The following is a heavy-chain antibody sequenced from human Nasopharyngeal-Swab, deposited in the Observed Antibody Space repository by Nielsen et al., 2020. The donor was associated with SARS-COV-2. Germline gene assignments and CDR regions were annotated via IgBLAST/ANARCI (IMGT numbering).Heavy chain of an antibody. D-gene: IGHD3-10*01. J-gene: IGHJ4*02. Sequence: GESLKISCAASGLIYNNHEMNWVRQAPGKGLEWVALISYDGSNKYYADSVKGRFTISRDNSKNTLYLQMNSLRAEDTAVYYCARDSGGIFDYWGQGTLVTVSS. V-gene: IGHV3-30-3*01. CDR3: ARDSGGIFDY. CDR2: ISYDGSNK. CDR1: GLIYNNHE.